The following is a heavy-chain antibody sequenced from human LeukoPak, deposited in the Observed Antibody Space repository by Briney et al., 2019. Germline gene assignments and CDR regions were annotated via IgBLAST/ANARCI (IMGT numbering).Heavy chain of an antibody. J-gene: IGHJ6*02. CDR1: GGTFSRYV. CDR3: ARAGIFGVVIRTGYYYGMDV. V-gene: IGHV1-69*04. CDR2: IIPILGIA. Sequence: SVKVSCKASGGTFSRYVISWVRPAPGPGLEWMGRIIPILGIANYAQKFQGRVTITADKSTSSAYMELSSLRSEDTAVYYCARAGIFGVVIRTGYYYGMDVWGQGTTVTVSS. D-gene: IGHD3-3*01.